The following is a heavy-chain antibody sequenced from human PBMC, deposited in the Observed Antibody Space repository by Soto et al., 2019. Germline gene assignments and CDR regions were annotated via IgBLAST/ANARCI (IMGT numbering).Heavy chain of an antibody. J-gene: IGHJ4*02. CDR2: ISYDGSNK. V-gene: IGHV3-30*18. Sequence: QVQLVESGGGVVQPGRSLRLSCAASGFTFSSYGMHWVRQAPGKGLEWVAVISYDGSNKYYADSVKGRFTISRDNSKNTLYLQMNSLRAEDTAVYYWAKSGRVAAVAGPDYWGQGTLVTVSS. CDR1: GFTFSSYG. CDR3: AKSGRVAAVAGPDY. D-gene: IGHD6-19*01.